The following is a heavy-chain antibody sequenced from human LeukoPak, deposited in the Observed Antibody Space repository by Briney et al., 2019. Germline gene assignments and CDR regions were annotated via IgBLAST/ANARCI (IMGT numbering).Heavy chain of an antibody. Sequence: GESLQTSCKGSGYSFTSYWIGWVRQMPGKGLEWMGIIYPGDSDTRYSPSFQGQVTISADKSISTAYLQWSSLKASDTAMYYCARYEGYCSGGSCYLGYNWFDPWGQGTLVTVSS. J-gene: IGHJ5*02. CDR2: IYPGDSDT. D-gene: IGHD2-15*01. CDR1: GYSFTSYW. V-gene: IGHV5-51*01. CDR3: ARYEGYCSGGSCYLGYNWFDP.